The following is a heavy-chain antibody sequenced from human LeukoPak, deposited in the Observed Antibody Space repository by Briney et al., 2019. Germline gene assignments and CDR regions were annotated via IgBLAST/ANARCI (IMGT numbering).Heavy chain of an antibody. J-gene: IGHJ3*02. CDR1: GFTFSNAW. Sequence: PGGSLRLSCAASGFTFSNAWMSWVRQAPGKGLEGVGRIKSKTDGGTIDYGTPVKGRFTISRDDSKNTLYLQMNSLKIEDTAVYYCTTHGGYSSSWDAFDIWGQGTMVAVSS. CDR3: TTHGGYSSSWDAFDI. CDR2: IKSKTDGGTI. V-gene: IGHV3-15*01. D-gene: IGHD6-13*01.